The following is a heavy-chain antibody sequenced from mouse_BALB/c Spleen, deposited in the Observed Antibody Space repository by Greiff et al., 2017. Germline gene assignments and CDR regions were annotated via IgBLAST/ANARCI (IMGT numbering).Heavy chain of an antibody. CDR3: ARWDYGSSYAMDY. Sequence: VQLQQSGPELVKPGASMKISCKASGYSFTGYTMNWVKQSHGKNLEWIGLINPYNGGTSYSQKFKGKATLTVDKSSSTAYMELLSLTSEDSAVYYCARWDYGSSYAMDYWGQGTSVTVSS. D-gene: IGHD1-1*01. CDR2: INPYNGGT. J-gene: IGHJ4*01. V-gene: IGHV1-18*01. CDR1: GYSFTGYT.